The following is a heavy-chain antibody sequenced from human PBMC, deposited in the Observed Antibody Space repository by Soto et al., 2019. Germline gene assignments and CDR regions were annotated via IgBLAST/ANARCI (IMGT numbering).Heavy chain of an antibody. V-gene: IGHV1-69*02. CDR3: ARVGICSSASCFPR. Sequence: QVQLVQSGAEVKKPGSSVKVSCKASGGTFSSYTISWVRQAPGQGLEWMGRIIPILGIANYAQKFQGRVTITADKSTSTVYMELSSLRSEDTAVYYCARVGICSSASCFPRWGQGTLVTVSS. J-gene: IGHJ4*02. CDR2: IIPILGIA. CDR1: GGTFSSYT. D-gene: IGHD2-2*01.